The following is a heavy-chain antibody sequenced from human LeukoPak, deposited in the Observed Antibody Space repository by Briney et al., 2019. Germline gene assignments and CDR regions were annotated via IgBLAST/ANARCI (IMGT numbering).Heavy chain of an antibody. CDR2: ISSSGSTI. D-gene: IGHD2-21*02. J-gene: IGHJ3*02. CDR1: GFTFSSYA. Sequence: PGGSLRLSCAASGFTFSSYAMNWVRQAPGKGLEWVSYISSSGSTIYYADSVKGRFTISRDNAKNSLYLQMNSLRAEDTAVYYCARDSYCGGDCYSPSAFDIWGQGTMVTVSP. CDR3: ARDSYCGGDCYSPSAFDI. V-gene: IGHV3-48*03.